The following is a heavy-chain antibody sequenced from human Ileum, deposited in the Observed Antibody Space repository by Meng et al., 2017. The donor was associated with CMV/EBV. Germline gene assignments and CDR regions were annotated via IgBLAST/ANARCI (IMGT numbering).Heavy chain of an antibody. CDR1: GFTFSSYS. CDR3: ARRARPDDFCSGYYTGVFVY. CDR2: ISSSSSYI. D-gene: IGHD3-3*01. J-gene: IGHJ4*02. V-gene: IGHV3-21*01. Sequence: GGSLRLSCAASGFTFSSYSMNWVRQAPGKGLEWVSSISSSSSYIYYADSVKGRFTISRDNAKNSLYLQMNSLRAEETAVYYCARRARPDDFCSGYYTGVFVYWGQGTLVTVSS.